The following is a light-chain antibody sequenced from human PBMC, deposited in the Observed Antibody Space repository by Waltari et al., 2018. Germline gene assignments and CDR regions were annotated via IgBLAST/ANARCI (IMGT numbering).Light chain of an antibody. V-gene: IGLV2-8*01. J-gene: IGLJ3*02. CDR3: CSYAFSSNWV. CDR1: SSDVGGYNY. Sequence: QSALTQPPSASGSPGQSVTISCTGTSSDVGGYNYVSWYQQHPGKAPQLMIFEVSKRPSGVPAQFSGAKSGNTASLTVSGLQAEDEADYYCCSYAFSSNWVFGGGTKLTVL. CDR2: EVS.